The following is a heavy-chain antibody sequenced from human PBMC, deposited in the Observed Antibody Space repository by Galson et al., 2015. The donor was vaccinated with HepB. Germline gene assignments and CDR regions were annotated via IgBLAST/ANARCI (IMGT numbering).Heavy chain of an antibody. V-gene: IGHV3-7*03. CDR2: IKQGGSEK. CDR3: ARDGLLWFGEFLDY. Sequence: SLRLSCAASGFTFSSYWMSWVRQAPGKGLEWVANIKQGGSEKYYVDSVKGRFTISRDNAKNSLYLQMNSLRAEDTAVYYCARDGLLWFGEFLDYWGQGTLVTVSS. J-gene: IGHJ4*02. D-gene: IGHD3-10*01. CDR1: GFTFSSYW.